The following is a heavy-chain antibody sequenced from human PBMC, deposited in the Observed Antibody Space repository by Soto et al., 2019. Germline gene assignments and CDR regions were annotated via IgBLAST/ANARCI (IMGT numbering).Heavy chain of an antibody. J-gene: IGHJ4*02. D-gene: IGHD2-21*02. CDR2: IRSKAYGGTT. CDR1: GFTFGDYA. CDR3: SRAYCGGDCYSYYFDY. V-gene: IGHV3-49*04. Sequence: SLRLSCTASGFTFGDYAMSWVRQAPGXGLEWVGFIRSKAYGGTTEYAASVKGRFTISRDDSKSIAYLQMNSLKTEDTAVYYCSRAYCGGDCYSYYFDYWGQGTLVTVSS.